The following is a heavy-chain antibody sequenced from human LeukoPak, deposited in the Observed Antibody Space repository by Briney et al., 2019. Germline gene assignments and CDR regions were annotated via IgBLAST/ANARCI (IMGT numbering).Heavy chain of an antibody. V-gene: IGHV4-59*01. CDR1: GGSISSYY. CDR3: ARARSGSYWSDFDI. Sequence: PSQTLSLTCTVSGGSISSYYWSWIRQPPGKILESIGYVYYSGSTNYNPPLKSRVTISVDTSKNQFSLNLSSVTAADTAVYYCARARSGSYWSDFDIWGQGTMLTVSS. J-gene: IGHJ3*02. CDR2: VYYSGST. D-gene: IGHD1-26*01.